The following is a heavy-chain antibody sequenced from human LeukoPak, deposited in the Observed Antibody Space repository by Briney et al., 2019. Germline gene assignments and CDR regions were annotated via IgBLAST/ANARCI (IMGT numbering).Heavy chain of an antibody. CDR3: ARETDSSGYYDLFDY. CDR2: INNGGGYT. CDR1: GFTFSDYA. Sequence: GGSLRLSCAASGFTFSDYAMTWVRQAPGKGLEWVSAINNGGGYTYYADSVKGRFTISRDNSKNTLYLQMNSLRAEDTAVYYCARETDSSGYYDLFDYWGQGTLVTVSS. V-gene: IGHV3-23*01. D-gene: IGHD3-22*01. J-gene: IGHJ4*02.